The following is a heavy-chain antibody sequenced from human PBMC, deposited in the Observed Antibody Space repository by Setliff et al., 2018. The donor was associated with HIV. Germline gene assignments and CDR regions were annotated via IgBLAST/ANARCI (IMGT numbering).Heavy chain of an antibody. V-gene: IGHV1-8*01. CDR1: GNTFTSYD. CDR2: MNPNSGNT. J-gene: IGHJ3*02. CDR3: ARVGRVRGGGPIKYAFDI. D-gene: IGHD2-15*01. Sequence: ASVKVSCKASGNTFTSYDINWVRQATGQGLEWMGWMNPNSGNTGYAQKFQGRVTMTRNTSISTAYMELSILRSEDTAVYYCARVGRVRGGGPIKYAFDIWGQGTMVTVSS.